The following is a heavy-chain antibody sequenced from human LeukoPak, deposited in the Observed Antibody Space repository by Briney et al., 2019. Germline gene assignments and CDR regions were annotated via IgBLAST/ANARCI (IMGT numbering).Heavy chain of an antibody. CDR2: ISHDGSNK. Sequence: GGSLRLSCAASGFTFSNYAMHWVRQAPGKGLGWVAVISHDGSNKYYADSVKGRFTISRDTSKNTLYLQMSSLRAEDTAVYYCARSYRRGAITMLRGVANRGAFDIWGQGTMVTVSS. CDR1: GFTFSNYA. D-gene: IGHD3-10*01. J-gene: IGHJ3*02. CDR3: ARSYRRGAITMLRGVANRGAFDI. V-gene: IGHV3-30*04.